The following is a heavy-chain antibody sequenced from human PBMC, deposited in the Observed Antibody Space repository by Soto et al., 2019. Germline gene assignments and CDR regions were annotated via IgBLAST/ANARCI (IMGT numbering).Heavy chain of an antibody. Sequence: GGSLRLSCAASGFTFEDYSLHWVRQVPGKGLEWVAGISGNSGSSGYADSVRGRFTVSRDNAKNSLFLQMSSLSPEDTALYYCTKRRSARPGFDAFDLWGQGTMVTVSS. CDR2: ISGNSGSS. CDR3: TKRRSARPGFDAFDL. J-gene: IGHJ3*01. D-gene: IGHD3-10*01. V-gene: IGHV3-9*01. CDR1: GFTFEDYS.